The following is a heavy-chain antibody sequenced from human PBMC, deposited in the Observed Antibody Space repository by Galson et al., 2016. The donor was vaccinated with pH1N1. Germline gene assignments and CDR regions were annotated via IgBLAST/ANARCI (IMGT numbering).Heavy chain of an antibody. CDR3: ARSLMDQFEAFDI. V-gene: IGHV4-39*01. D-gene: IGHD2-2*01. CDR1: GDSISSSSYY. J-gene: IGHJ3*02. Sequence: LSLTCTISGDSISSSSYYWGWIRQPPGKGLEWIGSIYYSGSTYYNPSLKSRVTISVDTSKNQFSLKLSSVTAADTAVYYCARSLMDQFEAFDIWGQGTMVTVSS. CDR2: IYYSGST.